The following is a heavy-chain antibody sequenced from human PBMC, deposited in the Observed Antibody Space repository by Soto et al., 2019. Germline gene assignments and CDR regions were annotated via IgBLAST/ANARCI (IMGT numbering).Heavy chain of an antibody. CDR2: IYHSGST. CDR3: ARVSGSYYHGMDV. V-gene: IGHV4-4*02. D-gene: IGHD1-26*01. Sequence: QVQLQESGPGLVKPSGTLSLTCAVSGGSIRSSNWWSWVRQPPGKGLEWIGEIYHSGSTNYNPSLKSRVTISVYKSKNQFSLKLSSVTPADTAVYYCARVSGSYYHGMDVWGQGTTVTVSS. CDR1: GGSIRSSNW. J-gene: IGHJ6*02.